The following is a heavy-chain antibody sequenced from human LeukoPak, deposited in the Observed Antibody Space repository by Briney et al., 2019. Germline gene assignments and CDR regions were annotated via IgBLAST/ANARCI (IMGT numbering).Heavy chain of an antibody. J-gene: IGHJ6*04. V-gene: IGHV1-2*02. CDR3: ARESQEGYYYDNSGMDV. Sequence: ASVKVSCKASGGTFSSYAISWVRQAPGQGLEWMGWINPNSGGTNYAQKFQGRVTMTRDTSISTAYMELSRLRSDDTAVYYCARESQEGYYYDNSGMDVWGKGTTVTASS. CDR2: INPNSGGT. CDR1: GGTFSSYA. D-gene: IGHD3-22*01.